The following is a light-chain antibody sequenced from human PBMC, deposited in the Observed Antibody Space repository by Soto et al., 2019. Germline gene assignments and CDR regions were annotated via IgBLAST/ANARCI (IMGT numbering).Light chain of an antibody. CDR1: QSISSW. Sequence: DIQMTQSPSTLSASVGDRVTITCRASQSISSWLAWYQQKPGKAPKLLIYKASSLESGVPSRFSGSGSGTEFTLTISSLQPDDFATYYCHQGNFFGQGTRLEIK. V-gene: IGKV1-5*03. J-gene: IGKJ5*01. CDR3: HQGNF. CDR2: KAS.